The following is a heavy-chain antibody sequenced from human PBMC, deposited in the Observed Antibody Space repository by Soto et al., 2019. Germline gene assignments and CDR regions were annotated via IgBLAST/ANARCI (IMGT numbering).Heavy chain of an antibody. V-gene: IGHV1-46*01. D-gene: IGHD6-6*01. CDR2: INPNDGTT. CDR1: GYSFTSSY. CDR3: AKGFVSGQLPNHYYYGVDV. J-gene: IGHJ6*02. Sequence: ASVKVSCKASGYSFTSSYMHWLLQAPGQGPEWMGMINPNDGTTTNAQRFQGRVTMTTDTSTTSVYMELSSLRSEDTAVYYCAKGFVSGQLPNHYYYGVDVWGQGTTVTVSS.